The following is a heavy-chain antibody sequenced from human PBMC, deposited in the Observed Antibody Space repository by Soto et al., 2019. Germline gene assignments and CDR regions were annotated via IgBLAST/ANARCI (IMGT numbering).Heavy chain of an antibody. V-gene: IGHV5-51*01. Sequence: RREALRLPFTGSGYHFTHEWIGCVRPMPGKGLEWMGIIYPGDSDTRYSPSFQGQVTISADKSISTAYLQWSSLKASDTAMYYCARLRGRRMDVWGQGNTVNVS. J-gene: IGHJ6*02. CDR1: GYHFTHEW. CDR2: IYPGDSDT. CDR3: ARLRGRRMDV.